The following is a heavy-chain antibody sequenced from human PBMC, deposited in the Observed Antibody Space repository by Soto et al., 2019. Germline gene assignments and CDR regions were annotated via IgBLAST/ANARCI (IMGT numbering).Heavy chain of an antibody. CDR3: ARDDSSRWTPSKTTYYGMDV. J-gene: IGHJ6*02. CDR1: GFTFSSYG. V-gene: IGHV3-33*01. CDR2: IWYDGSNK. Sequence: PGGSLRLSCAASGFTFSSYGMHWVRQAPGKGLEWVAVIWYDGSNKYYADSVKGRFTISRDNSKNTLYLQMNSLRAEDTAVYYCARDDSSRWTPSKTTYYGMDVWGQGTTVSVSS. D-gene: IGHD6-13*01.